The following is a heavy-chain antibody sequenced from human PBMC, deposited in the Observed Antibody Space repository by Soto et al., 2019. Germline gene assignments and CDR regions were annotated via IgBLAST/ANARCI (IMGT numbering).Heavy chain of an antibody. Sequence: ESGGGVVQPGRSPRLSCAASGFTFRSYGMHWVRQAPGKGLEWVALMSFDGSNKYYADSVRGRFTISSDNSKSTLYLQMDILRPEDTAVYYCAKEFGWELQLSHPYYNSGMDVWGQGTTVTVSS. CDR3: AKEFGWELQLSHPYYNSGMDV. D-gene: IGHD1-1*01. V-gene: IGHV3-30*18. J-gene: IGHJ6*02. CDR1: GFTFRSYG. CDR2: MSFDGSNK.